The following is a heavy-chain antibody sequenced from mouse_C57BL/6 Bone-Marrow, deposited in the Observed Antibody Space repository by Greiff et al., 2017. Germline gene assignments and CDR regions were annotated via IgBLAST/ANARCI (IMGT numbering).Heavy chain of an antibody. CDR3: ARAADY. CDR1: GYAFTNYL. V-gene: IGHV1-54*01. Sequence: VQVVESGAELVRPGTSVKVSCKASGYAFTNYLIEWVKQRPGQGLEWIGVINPGSGGTNYNEKFKGKATLTADKSSSTAYMQLSSLTSEDSAVYFCARAADYWGQGTSVTVSS. CDR2: INPGSGGT. J-gene: IGHJ4*01.